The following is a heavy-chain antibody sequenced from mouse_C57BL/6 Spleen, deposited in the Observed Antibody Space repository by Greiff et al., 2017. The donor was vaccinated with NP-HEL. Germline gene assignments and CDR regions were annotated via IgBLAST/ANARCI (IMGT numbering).Heavy chain of an antibody. CDR2: INPSTGGT. J-gene: IGHJ1*03. D-gene: IGHD2-3*01. V-gene: IGHV1-42*01. Sequence: EVQLQQSGPELVKPGASVKISCKASGYSFTGYYMNWVKQSPEKSLEWIGEINPSTGGTTYNQKFKATATLTVDKSSSTAYMQLKSLTSEDSAVYYCARNDYGHFDVWGTGTTVTVSS. CDR3: ARNDYGHFDV. CDR1: GYSFTGYY.